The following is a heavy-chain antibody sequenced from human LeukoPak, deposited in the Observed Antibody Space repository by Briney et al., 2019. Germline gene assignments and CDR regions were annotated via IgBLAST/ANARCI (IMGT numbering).Heavy chain of an antibody. CDR3: ARDQWPPGIAPNGGLDY. J-gene: IGHJ4*02. CDR2: ISSSSSYI. D-gene: IGHD6-13*01. Sequence: GGSLRLSCAASGFTFSSYSMNWVRQAPGKGLVWVSSISSSSSYIYYEDSVKGRFTISRDNAKNSLYLQMNSLRAEDTAVYYCARDQWPPGIAPNGGLDYWGQGTLVTVSS. V-gene: IGHV3-21*01. CDR1: GFTFSSYS.